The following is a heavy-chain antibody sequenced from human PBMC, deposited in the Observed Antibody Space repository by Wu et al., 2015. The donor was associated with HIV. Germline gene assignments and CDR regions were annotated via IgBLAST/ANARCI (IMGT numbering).Heavy chain of an antibody. V-gene: IGHV1-46*01. CDR1: GYTFTSYY. CDR2: INPSGGST. CDR3: ARNTDSVATSLYSLGV. D-gene: IGHD5-12*01. Sequence: QVQLVRSGAEVKKPGASVKVSCKASGYTFTSYYMHWVRQAPGQGLEWMGIINPSGGSTSYAQKFQGRVTMTRDTSTSTVYMELSSLRSEDTAVYYCARNTDSVATSLYSLGVWGPGTTVTVSS. J-gene: IGHJ6*02.